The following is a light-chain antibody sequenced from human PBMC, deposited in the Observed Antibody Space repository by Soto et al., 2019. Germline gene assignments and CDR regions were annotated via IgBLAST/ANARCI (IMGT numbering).Light chain of an antibody. Sequence: QTVVTQPPSASGTPGQRVTISCSGSSSNIGSNTVNWYLQLPGTAPKLLIYSNNQRPSGVPDRISGSKSGTSASLAINGLQSEDEADYFCAAWDDSLNGLYVFGAGTKLTVL. CDR3: AAWDDSLNGLYV. CDR1: SSNIGSNT. V-gene: IGLV1-44*01. CDR2: SNN. J-gene: IGLJ1*01.